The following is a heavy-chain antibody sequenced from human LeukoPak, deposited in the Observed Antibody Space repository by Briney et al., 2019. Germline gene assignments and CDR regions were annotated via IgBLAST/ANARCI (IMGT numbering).Heavy chain of an antibody. Sequence: GGSLRLSCAASGSTFSSYWMSWVRQAPGKGLEWVANIKQDGSEKYYVDSVKGRFTISRDNAKNSLYLQMNSLRAEDTAVYYCARDVRAFDYWGQGTLVTVSS. V-gene: IGHV3-7*01. D-gene: IGHD1-26*01. CDR1: GSTFSSYW. J-gene: IGHJ4*02. CDR3: ARDVRAFDY. CDR2: IKQDGSEK.